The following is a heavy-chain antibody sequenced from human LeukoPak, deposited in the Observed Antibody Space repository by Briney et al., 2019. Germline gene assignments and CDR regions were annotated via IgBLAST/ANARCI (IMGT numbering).Heavy chain of an antibody. V-gene: IGHV1-2*06. D-gene: IGHD2-21*02. CDR2: INPNSGGT. J-gene: IGHJ6*02. Sequence: ASVKVSCKASGYTFTGYYMHWVRQAPGQGLEWMGRINPNSGGTNYAQKFQGRVTITRDTSASTAYMELSSLRSEDTAVYYCARDQGYCGGDCSTYYYYGMDVWGQGTTVTVSS. CDR1: GYTFTGYY. CDR3: ARDQGYCGGDCSTYYYYGMDV.